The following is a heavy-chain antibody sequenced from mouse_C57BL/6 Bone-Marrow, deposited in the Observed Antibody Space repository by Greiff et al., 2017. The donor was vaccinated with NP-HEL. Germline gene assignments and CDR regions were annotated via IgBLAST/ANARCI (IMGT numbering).Heavy chain of an antibody. J-gene: IGHJ3*01. V-gene: IGHV1-52*01. CDR2: IDPSDSET. CDR3: ARYDYDWFAY. Sequence: VQLQQPGAELVRPGSSVKLSCKASGYTFTSYWMHWVKQRPIQGLEWIGNIDPSDSETHYNQKFKDKATLTVEKSSSTAYMQLSSLTSEDSAVYYCARYDYDWFAYWGQGTLVTVSA. D-gene: IGHD2-4*01. CDR1: GYTFTSYW.